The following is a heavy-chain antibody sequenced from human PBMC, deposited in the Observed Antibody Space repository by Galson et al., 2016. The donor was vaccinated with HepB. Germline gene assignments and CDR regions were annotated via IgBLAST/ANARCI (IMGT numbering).Heavy chain of an antibody. CDR2: IDPSDSEI. CDR3: AAARPPGLVLVY. D-gene: IGHD2-8*02. V-gene: IGHV5-51*01. J-gene: IGHJ4*02. CDR1: GHSIASYW. Sequence: QSGAEVKKPGESLKLSCKASGHSIASYWIGWVRQLPGKGLECMGIIDPSDSEIRSMPSFRGNVPSSADKSTNTACLQWRSRKASDTAAYYCAAARPPGLVLVYWGLGTRVTVAS.